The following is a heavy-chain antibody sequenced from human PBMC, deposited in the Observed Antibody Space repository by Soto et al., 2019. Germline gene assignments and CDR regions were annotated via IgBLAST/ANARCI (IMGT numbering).Heavy chain of an antibody. D-gene: IGHD2-15*01. V-gene: IGHV1-18*01. CDR2: ISAYNGNT. J-gene: IGHJ4*02. Sequence: ASVKVSCKASGYTFTSYGISWLRQAPGQGLEWMGWISAYNGNTNYAQKLQGRVTMTTDTSTSTAYMELRSLRPDDTAVYYCAREKLDCSGGSCYSYFDYWGQGTLVTVSS. CDR3: AREKLDCSGGSCYSYFDY. CDR1: GYTFTSYG.